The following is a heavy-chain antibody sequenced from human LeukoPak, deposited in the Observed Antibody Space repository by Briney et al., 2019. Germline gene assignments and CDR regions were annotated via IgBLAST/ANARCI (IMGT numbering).Heavy chain of an antibody. V-gene: IGHV3-64*01. CDR2: ISSNGGST. CDR3: ARDFFSHDFWSGYYPFRDYYYYYMDV. Sequence: GGSLRLSCAASGFTFSSYATHWVRQAPGKGLEYVSAISSNGGSTYYANSVKGRFTISRDNSKNTLYLQMGSLRAEDMAVYYCARDFFSHDFWSGYYPFRDYYYYYMDVWGKGTTVTVTS. D-gene: IGHD3-3*01. J-gene: IGHJ6*03. CDR1: GFTFSSYA.